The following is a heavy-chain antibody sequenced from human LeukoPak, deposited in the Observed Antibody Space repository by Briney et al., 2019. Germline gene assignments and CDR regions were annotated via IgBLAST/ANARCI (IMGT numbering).Heavy chain of an antibody. CDR1: GFTLSSYW. J-gene: IGHJ4*02. CDR2: IKQDGSEK. Sequence: PGGSLRLSCAASGFTLSSYWMSWVRQAPGKGLEWVANIKQDGSEKNYVDSVRGRFTITRDNAKNSLYLQMNSLRPEDMAVYYCARDGYASGSHDYWGQGTLVTVSS. D-gene: IGHD3-10*01. CDR3: ARDGYASGSHDY. V-gene: IGHV3-7*01.